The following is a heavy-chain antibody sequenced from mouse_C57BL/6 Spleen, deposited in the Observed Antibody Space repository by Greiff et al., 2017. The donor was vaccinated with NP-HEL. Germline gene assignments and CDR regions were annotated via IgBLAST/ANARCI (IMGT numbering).Heavy chain of an antibody. Sequence: DVKLVESGPGLVKPSQSLSLTCSVTGYSITSGYYWNWIRQFPGNKLEWMGYISYDGSNNYNPSLKNRISITRDTSKNQFFLKLNSVTTEDTATYYCARREFTTVVFDYWGQGTTLTVSS. CDR2: ISYDGSN. J-gene: IGHJ2*01. V-gene: IGHV3-6*01. CDR3: ARREFTTVVFDY. D-gene: IGHD1-1*01. CDR1: GYSITSGYY.